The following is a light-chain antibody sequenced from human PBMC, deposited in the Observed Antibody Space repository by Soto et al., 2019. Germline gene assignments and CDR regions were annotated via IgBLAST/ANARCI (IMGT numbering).Light chain of an antibody. J-gene: IGLJ1*01. CDR1: SSDIGGYNF. CDR2: EVS. V-gene: IGLV2-14*01. Sequence: ALTQPASVSGSPGQSITISCTGTSSDIGGYNFVSWYHQHPGKAPKLMIYEVSNRPSGVSDRFSGSKSGNTASLTISGPQAEDEADYYCSSFRSGTTLFGTGTKV. CDR3: SSFRSGTTL.